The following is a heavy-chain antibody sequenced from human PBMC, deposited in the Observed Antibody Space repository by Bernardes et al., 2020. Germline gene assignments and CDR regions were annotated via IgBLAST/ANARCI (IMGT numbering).Heavy chain of an antibody. CDR2: IKQDGSEK. V-gene: IGHV3-7*01. CDR1: KFTFSSYW. Sequence: GGSLRLSCAASKFTFSSYWMSWVRQAPGKGLEWVANIKQDGSEKYYVDSVKGRFTISRDNAKNSLYLQMNSLRAEDTAVYYCARDQPLDFWGGSYTYYFDYWGQGTLVTVSS. CDR3: ARDQPLDFWGGSYTYYFDY. J-gene: IGHJ4*02. D-gene: IGHD3-3*01.